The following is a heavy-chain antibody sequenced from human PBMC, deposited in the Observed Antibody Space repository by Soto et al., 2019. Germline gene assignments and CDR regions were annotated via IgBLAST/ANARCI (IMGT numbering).Heavy chain of an antibody. CDR1: GGSISSGGYS. CDR2: IYYSGST. Sequence: PSETLSLTCTVSGGSISSGGYSWSWIRQPPGKGLEWIGYIYYSGSTYYNPSLKSRVTISVDTSKNQFSLKLSSVIAADTAVYYCARVGGFGATTIDYWGQGTLVTVPQ. D-gene: IGHD3-10*01. V-gene: IGHV4-30-2*05. J-gene: IGHJ4*02. CDR3: ARVGGFGATTIDY.